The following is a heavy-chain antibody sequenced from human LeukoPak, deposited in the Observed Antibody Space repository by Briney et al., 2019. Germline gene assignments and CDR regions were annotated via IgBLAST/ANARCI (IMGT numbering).Heavy chain of an antibody. D-gene: IGHD2-21*02. V-gene: IGHV3-74*01. J-gene: IGHJ1*01. CDR3: ARTYCGGDCYGYFQH. CDR1: GFTFSVYW. Sequence: GGSLRLSCAASGFTFSVYWIYWVRQAPGKGLVWVSRVSGAGNRSTYADSVKGRFTISRDNAKNTVYLQMNSLRAEDTAVYYCARTYCGGDCYGYFQHWGQGTLVTVSS. CDR2: VSGAGNRS.